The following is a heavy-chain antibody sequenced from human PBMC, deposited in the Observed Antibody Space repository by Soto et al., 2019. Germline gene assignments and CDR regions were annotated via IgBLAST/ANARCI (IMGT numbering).Heavy chain of an antibody. D-gene: IGHD4-17*01. Sequence: GGSLRLSCAASGFAFSSFAMSWVRQAPGRGLEWVSAIGGSDGVTNYADSVKGRFTISRDNSLNTLYLQMNNLRVEDTALYYCAKRLGGYGEGGFDIWGRGTMVTVSS. J-gene: IGHJ3*02. CDR3: AKRLGGYGEGGFDI. CDR2: IGGSDGVT. V-gene: IGHV3-23*01. CDR1: GFAFSSFA.